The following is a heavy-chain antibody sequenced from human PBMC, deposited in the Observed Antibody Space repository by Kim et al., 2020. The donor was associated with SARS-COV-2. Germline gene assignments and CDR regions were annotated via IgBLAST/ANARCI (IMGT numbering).Heavy chain of an antibody. Sequence: SETLSLTCAVSGGSISSSNWWSWVRQPPGKGLEWIGEIYHSGSTNYNPSLKSRVTISVDKSKNQFSLKLSSVTAADTAVYYCARVRGARMGYDFWSGYYNVKDYWGQGTLVTVSS. V-gene: IGHV4-4*02. J-gene: IGHJ4*02. CDR1: GGSISSSNW. CDR3: ARVRGARMGYDFWSGYYNVKDY. D-gene: IGHD3-3*01. CDR2: IYHSGST.